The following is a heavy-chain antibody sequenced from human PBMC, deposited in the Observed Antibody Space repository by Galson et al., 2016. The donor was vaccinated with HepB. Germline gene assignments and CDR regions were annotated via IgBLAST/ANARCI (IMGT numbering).Heavy chain of an antibody. CDR3: AREGSFMLTFFDY. V-gene: IGHV3-30*04. Sequence: SLRHSCAASGFGFSSYAMHWVRQAPGKGLEWLSVISFDGSNIYQADSVKGRFTISRDNFENTLYLQMNSLTAEDTAVYYCAREGSFMLTFFDYWGQGTLVTVSS. J-gene: IGHJ4*02. D-gene: IGHD4/OR15-4a*01. CDR2: ISFDGSNI. CDR1: GFGFSSYA.